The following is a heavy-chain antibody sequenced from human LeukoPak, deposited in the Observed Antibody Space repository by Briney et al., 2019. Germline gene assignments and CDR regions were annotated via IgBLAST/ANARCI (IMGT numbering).Heavy chain of an antibody. V-gene: IGHV1-46*01. J-gene: IGHJ4*02. CDR1: GYTFTSYV. D-gene: IGHD2-15*01. Sequence: ASVKVSCKASGYTFTSYVMQWVRQAPGQGLEWMGIFSPSGGSTSFAQRFQGRVTMTRDTSTSTVYMELSSLRSEDTAVYYCARHSSGGRYLDYWGQGTLVTVS. CDR2: FSPSGGST. CDR3: ARHSSGGRYLDY.